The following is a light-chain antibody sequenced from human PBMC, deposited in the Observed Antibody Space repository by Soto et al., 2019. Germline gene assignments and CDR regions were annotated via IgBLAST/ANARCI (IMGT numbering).Light chain of an antibody. V-gene: IGKV3-15*01. Sequence: SPSTLSGWPGWRATLSCRASQRISSNLAWYQQKPGQAPRLLMFRTSSRATGFPARFSGSGSGTEFNLTISSRLYQDFGAYYCRQYNNRYCAAFGRGTKVDI. J-gene: IGKJ3*01. CDR2: RTS. CDR3: RQYNNRYCAA. CDR1: QRISSN.